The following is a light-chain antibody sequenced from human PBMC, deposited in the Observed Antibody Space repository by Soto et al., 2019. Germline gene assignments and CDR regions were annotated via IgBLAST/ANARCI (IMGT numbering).Light chain of an antibody. CDR1: SSNIGTNY. CDR2: GKT. CDR3: QSYDNSLSGSWV. V-gene: IGLV1-47*02. Sequence: QSVLTQPPSASGTPGQRVTISCSGSSSNIGTNYVYWYQQLPGTAPKLLISGKTSRPSGVPDRFSASKSGTSASLAITGLQAEDEADYYCQSYDNSLSGSWVFGGGTKLTVL. J-gene: IGLJ3*02.